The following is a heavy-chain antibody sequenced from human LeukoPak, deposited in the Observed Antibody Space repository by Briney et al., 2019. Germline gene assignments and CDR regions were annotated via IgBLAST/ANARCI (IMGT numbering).Heavy chain of an antibody. CDR1: GGTFSIYA. Sequence: SVKVSSKASGGTFSIYAISWVRQAPGQGLERMGGIIPIFGTANYTQKFQGRVTITADKSASAAYMELSSLRSEDTAVYYCARDVLGGSAYYFDYWGQGTLVTVSS. CDR3: ARDVLGGSAYYFDY. V-gene: IGHV1-69*06. CDR2: IIPIFGTA. J-gene: IGHJ4*02. D-gene: IGHD2-15*01.